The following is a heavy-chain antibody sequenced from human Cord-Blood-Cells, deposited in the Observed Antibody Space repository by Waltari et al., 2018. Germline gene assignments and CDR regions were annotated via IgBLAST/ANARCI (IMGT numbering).Heavy chain of an antibody. CDR3: ARGPNWGDYFDY. J-gene: IGHJ4*02. Sequence: QVQLQESGPGLVKPSETLSLTCTVSGGSISRYYWSWLRQPPGKGLEWIGYIYYSGSTNDNPSLKSRVTISVDTSKNQFSLKLSSVTAADTAVYYCARGPNWGDYFDYWGQGTLVTVSS. D-gene: IGHD7-27*01. CDR1: GGSISRYY. V-gene: IGHV4-59*01. CDR2: IYYSGST.